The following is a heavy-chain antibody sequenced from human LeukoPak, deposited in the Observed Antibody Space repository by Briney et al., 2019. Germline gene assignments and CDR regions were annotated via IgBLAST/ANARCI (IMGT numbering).Heavy chain of an antibody. D-gene: IGHD3-16*01. CDR2: AYYRSKWYI. V-gene: IGHV6-1*01. CDR3: ARGAFGGIRDGMDV. J-gene: IGHJ6*02. CDR1: GDSVSSNSAI. Sequence: SRTLSLTCAISGDSVSSNSAIWNWIRQSPPRGLEWLGRAYYRSKWYIEYAASVQSRITINPDTSKNQFSLQLNSVTLEDTAVYYCARGAFGGIRDGMDVWGQGTTVTVSS.